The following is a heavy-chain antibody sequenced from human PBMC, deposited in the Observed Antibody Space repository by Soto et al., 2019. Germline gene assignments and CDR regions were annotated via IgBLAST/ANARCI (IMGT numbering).Heavy chain of an antibody. CDR2: IYYSGST. Sequence: QVQLQESGPGLVKPSETLSLTCSVSGDSVNSGSYYWSWIRQPPGKGLEWIGYIYYSGSTNGTPSLMSRVPISLDTSKNLCSLRLSSVTAADTAVYYCARASRGSYLFDYWGQGTLVTVSS. V-gene: IGHV4-61*01. J-gene: IGHJ4*02. CDR1: GDSVNSGSYY. D-gene: IGHD1-26*01. CDR3: ARASRGSYLFDY.